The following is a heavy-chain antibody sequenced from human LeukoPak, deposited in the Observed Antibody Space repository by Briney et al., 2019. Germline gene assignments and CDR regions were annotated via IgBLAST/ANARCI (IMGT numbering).Heavy chain of an antibody. CDR1: GFTFSSYA. CDR2: ISGSGGST. V-gene: IGHV3-23*01. Sequence: RGSLRLSCAASGFTFSSYAMSWVRQAPGKGLEWVSAISGSGGSTYYADSVKGRFTISRDNSKNTLYLQMNSLRAEDTAVYYCARDKGIGYSSGWYVWGQGTLVTVSS. CDR3: ARDKGIGYSSGWYV. D-gene: IGHD6-19*01. J-gene: IGHJ4*02.